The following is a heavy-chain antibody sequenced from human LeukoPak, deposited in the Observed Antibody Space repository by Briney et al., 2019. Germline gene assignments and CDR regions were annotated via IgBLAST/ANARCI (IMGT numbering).Heavy chain of an antibody. CDR1: GGTFSSYA. J-gene: IGHJ5*02. Sequence: SVKVSCKASGGTFSSYAISWVRQAPGQGLEWMGGNIPIFGTANYAQKFQGRVTITADKSTSTAYMELSSLRSEDTAVYYCARVLAAAGTVWFDPWGQGTLVTVSS. V-gene: IGHV1-69*06. CDR3: ARVLAAAGTVWFDP. D-gene: IGHD6-13*01. CDR2: NIPIFGTA.